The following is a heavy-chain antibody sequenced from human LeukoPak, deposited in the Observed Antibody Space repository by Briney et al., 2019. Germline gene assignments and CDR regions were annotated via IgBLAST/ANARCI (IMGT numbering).Heavy chain of an antibody. CDR3: AAPSGSFLGYYYGLDV. CDR1: GYTLTELS. V-gene: IGHV1-24*01. J-gene: IGHJ6*02. CDR2: FDPEDGET. Sequence: ASVKVSCKVSGYTLTELSMHWVRHAPGKGLEWMGGFDPEDGETLYAQRFQGRVTMTKDTSTDTVYMELRSLKSDDTAVYYCAAPSGSFLGYYYGLDVWGQGTTVTVSS. D-gene: IGHD1-26*01.